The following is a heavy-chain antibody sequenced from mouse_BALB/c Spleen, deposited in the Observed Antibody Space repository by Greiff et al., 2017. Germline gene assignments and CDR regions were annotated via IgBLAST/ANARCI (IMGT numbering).Heavy chain of an antibody. CDR3: ARTGLYAMDY. J-gene: IGHJ4*01. D-gene: IGHD4-1*01. V-gene: IGHV5-12-2*01. CDR2: ISNGGGST. CDR1: GFTFSSYT. Sequence: EVMLVESGGGLVQPGGSLKLSCAASGFTFSSYTMSWVRQTPEKRLEWVAYISNGGGSTYYPDTVKGRFTISRDNAKNTLYLQMSSLKSEDTAMYYCARTGLYAMDYWGQGTSVTVSS.